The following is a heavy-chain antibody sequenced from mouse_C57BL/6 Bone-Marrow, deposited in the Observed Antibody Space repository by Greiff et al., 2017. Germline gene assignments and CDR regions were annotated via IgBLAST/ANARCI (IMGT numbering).Heavy chain of an antibody. CDR2: ISSGGDYI. CDR3: TRDRRRAMDY. V-gene: IGHV5-9-1*02. J-gene: IGHJ4*01. Sequence: EVKVEESGEGLVKPGGSLKLSCAASGFTFSSYAMSWVRQTPEQRLEWVAYISSGGDYIYYADTVKGRFTISRDTARNTLYLQMSSLKSEDTAMYYCTRDRRRAMDYWGQGTSVTVSS. CDR1: GFTFSSYA. D-gene: IGHD2-14*01.